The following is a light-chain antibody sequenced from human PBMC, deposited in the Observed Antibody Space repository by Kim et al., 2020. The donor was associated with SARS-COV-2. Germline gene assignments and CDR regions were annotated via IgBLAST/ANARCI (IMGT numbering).Light chain of an antibody. J-gene: IGLJ1*01. V-gene: IGLV3-19*01. CDR1: SLRSYY. Sequence: SSELTQDPAVSVALGQTVRITCQEDSLRSYYASWYQQKPGQAPVLVIYGKNNRPSGIPDRFSGSSSGNTASLTITGAQAEDEADYYCNSRDSSGNHLYVF. CDR2: GKN. CDR3: NSRDSSGNHLYV.